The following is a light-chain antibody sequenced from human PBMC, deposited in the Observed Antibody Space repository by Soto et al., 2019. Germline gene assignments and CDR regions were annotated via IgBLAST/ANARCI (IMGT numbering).Light chain of an antibody. Sequence: DIQMTQSPCSLSASIGGRITITCRASQSINNYLNWYQKKTGKAPKLLIYAASTLQTGVPSRFSGSGSGTDFTLTISSLQPEDFATYYSQQTYSTSYTFGQGTNLEI. V-gene: IGKV1-39*01. CDR3: QQTYSTSYT. CDR2: AAS. J-gene: IGKJ2*01. CDR1: QSINNY.